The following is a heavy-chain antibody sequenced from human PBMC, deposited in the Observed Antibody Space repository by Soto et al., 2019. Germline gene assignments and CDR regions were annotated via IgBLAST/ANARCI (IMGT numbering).Heavy chain of an antibody. V-gene: IGHV4-59*11. Sequence: SETLSLTCTVSGGSISGHYWIWIRQSPGKGLEWIGYIFYTGSTNYNPSLKSRVTLSADTSKNQFSLRPSSVTAADTAVYYCARVGSSGWSPDYWGQGTLVTVSS. J-gene: IGHJ4*02. CDR2: IFYTGST. CDR1: GGSISGHY. D-gene: IGHD6-19*01. CDR3: ARVGSSGWSPDY.